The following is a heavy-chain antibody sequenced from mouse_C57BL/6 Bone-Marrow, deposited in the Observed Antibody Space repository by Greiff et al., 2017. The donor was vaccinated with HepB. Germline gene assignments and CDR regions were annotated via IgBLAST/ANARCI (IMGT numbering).Heavy chain of an antibody. Sequence: QVQLQQPGAELVKPGASVKLSCKASGYTFTSYWMQWVKQRPGQGLEWIGEIDPSDSYTNYNQKFKGKATLTVDTSSSTAYMQLSSLTSEDSAVYYCARDGGCIYYRWYFDVWGTGTTVTVSS. D-gene: IGHD1-1*01. J-gene: IGHJ1*03. CDR2: IDPSDSYT. CDR1: GYTFTSYW. CDR3: ARDGGCIYYRWYFDV. V-gene: IGHV1-50*01.